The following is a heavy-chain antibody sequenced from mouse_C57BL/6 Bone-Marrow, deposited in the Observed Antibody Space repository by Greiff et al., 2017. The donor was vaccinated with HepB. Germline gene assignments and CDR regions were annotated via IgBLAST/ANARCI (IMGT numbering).Heavy chain of an antibody. V-gene: IGHV1-66*01. D-gene: IGHD1-1*01. CDR3: ARRDYGPAWFAY. CDR1: GYSFTSYY. Sequence: QVQLQQSGPELVKPGASVKISCKASGYSFTSYYIHWVKQRPGQGLEWIGWIYPGSGNTKYNEKFTGKATLTADTSSSTAYMQLCSLTSEDSAVYYCARRDYGPAWFAYWGQGTLVTVSA. CDR2: IYPGSGNT. J-gene: IGHJ3*01.